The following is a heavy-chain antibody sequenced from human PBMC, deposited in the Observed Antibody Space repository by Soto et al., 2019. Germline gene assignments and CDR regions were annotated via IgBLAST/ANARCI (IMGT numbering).Heavy chain of an antibody. CDR3: ARESEDLTSNFDY. CDR1: GFTFTRYS. Sequence: GGSLRLSCAVSGFTFTRYSMNWARQAPGKGLEWVSSISSTTNYIYYGDSMKGRFTISRDNAKNSLYLEMNSLRAEDTAVYYCARESEDLTSNFDYWGQGTLVTVSS. CDR2: ISSTTNYI. J-gene: IGHJ4*02. V-gene: IGHV3-21*06.